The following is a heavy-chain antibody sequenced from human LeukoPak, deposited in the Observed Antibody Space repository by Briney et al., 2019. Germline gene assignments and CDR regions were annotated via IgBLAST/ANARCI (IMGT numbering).Heavy chain of an antibody. Sequence: GGSLRLSCAASGFTVSSNYMSWVRQAPGKGLEWVSVIYSGGSTYYADSVKGRFTISRDNSKNTLYLQMNSLRAEDTAVYYCASLVVPAAVFDYWGRGTLVTVSS. V-gene: IGHV3-66*01. D-gene: IGHD2-2*01. CDR2: IYSGGST. J-gene: IGHJ4*02. CDR1: GFTVSSNY. CDR3: ASLVVPAAVFDY.